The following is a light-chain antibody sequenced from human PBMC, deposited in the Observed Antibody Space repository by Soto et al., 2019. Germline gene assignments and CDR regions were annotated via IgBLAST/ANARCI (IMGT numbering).Light chain of an antibody. CDR1: QSFRGL. CDR3: QKRHMWPIK. V-gene: IGKV3-11*01. CDR2: DAY. J-gene: IGKJ5*01. Sequence: EVVFTQSPVTLSLSPVERATLSCRASQSFRGLLAWHPQKPGQAPRLLIYDAYNRATGIPPRFSGSGSGTDFTLTISSLEPEDSAVYYCQKRHMWPIKFGQGTRLEIK.